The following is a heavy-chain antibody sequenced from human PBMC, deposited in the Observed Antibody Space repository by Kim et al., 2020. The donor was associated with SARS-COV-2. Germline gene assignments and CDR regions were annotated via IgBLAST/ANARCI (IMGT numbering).Heavy chain of an antibody. V-gene: IGHV3-7*01. CDR2: IEQDGGER. CDR1: GFTFSKYW. CDR3: AGGAGWLIDF. Sequence: GGSLRLSCAASGFTFSKYWMNWVRQAPGKGLEWVANIEQDGGERNYVDSVEGRFTISRDNAKKLVFLQMNSLRVEDKAVYYCAGGAGWLIDFWGRGTLVTVSS. D-gene: IGHD6-19*01. J-gene: IGHJ2*01.